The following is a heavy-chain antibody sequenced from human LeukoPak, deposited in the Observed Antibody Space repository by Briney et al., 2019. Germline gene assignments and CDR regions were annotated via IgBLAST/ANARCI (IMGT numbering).Heavy chain of an antibody. J-gene: IGHJ4*02. V-gene: IGHV3-11*01. CDR3: ARSHKYASSGLPGSL. D-gene: IGHD3-22*01. Sequence: TGGSLRLSCAASGFTFSDYYMSWIRQAPGRGLEWVSYISSSGKYIYYADSVEGRFTISRDNAKNSLYLQMNSLRAEDTAIYYCARSHKYASSGLPGSLWGQGALVTVSS. CDR1: GFTFSDYY. CDR2: ISSSGKYI.